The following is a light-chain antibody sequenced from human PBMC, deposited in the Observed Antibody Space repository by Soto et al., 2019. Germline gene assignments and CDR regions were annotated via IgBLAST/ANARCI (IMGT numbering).Light chain of an antibody. Sequence: DLQMTQSPSTLSASVGDRVTITCRASQSISSWLAWYQQKPGKAPKLLIYKASSLESGVPSRFSVHGSWTQFTLTISTLQPDDFATYYSQQYNTPMYTFGQVTKLQIK. CDR1: QSISSW. V-gene: IGKV1-5*03. J-gene: IGKJ2*01. CDR3: QQYNTPMYT. CDR2: KAS.